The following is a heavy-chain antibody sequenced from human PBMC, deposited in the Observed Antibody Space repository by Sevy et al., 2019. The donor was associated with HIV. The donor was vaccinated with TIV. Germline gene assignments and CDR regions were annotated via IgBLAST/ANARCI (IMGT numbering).Heavy chain of an antibody. V-gene: IGHV3-7*01. CDR1: GFTFSSYW. D-gene: IGHD3-22*01. J-gene: IGHJ4*02. Sequence: GGSLRLSCAASGFTFSSYWMTWVRQAPGKGLEWVANIKQDMSEKYYADSVKGRFTISRDNARNSLYLQMESLRAEDTAVYSCARAQQVTMLVVIGGFYFDFWGQGTLVTVSS. CDR3: ARAQQVTMLVVIGGFYFDF. CDR2: IKQDMSEK.